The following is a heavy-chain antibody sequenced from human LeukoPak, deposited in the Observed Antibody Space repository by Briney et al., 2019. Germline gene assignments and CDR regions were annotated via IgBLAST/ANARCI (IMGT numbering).Heavy chain of an antibody. J-gene: IGHJ4*02. CDR3: ARHALSGYGDYGGIDY. D-gene: IGHD4-17*01. CDR1: GGSISSYY. Sequence: PSETLSLTCTVSGGSISSYYWSWIRQPPGKGLEWIGYIYYSGSTNYNPSLKSRVTISVDTSKNQFSLKLSSVTAADTAVYYCARHALSGYGDYGGIDYWGQGTLVTVSS. V-gene: IGHV4-59*08. CDR2: IYYSGST.